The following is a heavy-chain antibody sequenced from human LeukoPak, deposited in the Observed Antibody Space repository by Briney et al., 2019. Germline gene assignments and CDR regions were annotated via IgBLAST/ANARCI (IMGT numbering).Heavy chain of an antibody. CDR1: GFTFSSYS. V-gene: IGHV3-21*01. CDR2: ISPSSNYI. D-gene: IGHD6-19*01. Sequence: PGGSLRLSCAASGFTFSSYSMNWVRQAPGKGLEWVSSISPSSNYIYYADSLKGRFTISRDNAKNSLYLQMNSLRAEDTAIYYCARELSTSGSHALDYWGQGTLVTVSP. CDR3: ARELSTSGSHALDY. J-gene: IGHJ4*02.